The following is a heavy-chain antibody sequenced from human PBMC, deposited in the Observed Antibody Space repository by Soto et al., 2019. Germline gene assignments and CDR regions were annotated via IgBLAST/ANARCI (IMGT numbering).Heavy chain of an antibody. J-gene: IGHJ4*02. D-gene: IGHD6-25*01. CDR1: GDTFNSNA. V-gene: IGHV1-69*04. CDR2: IVPILGVA. Sequence: QVQLVQSGAEVKKPGSSVKVSCKTSGDTFNSNAISWVRQAPGQGLEWMGRIVPILGVADYAQKFQGRVTLTADKSTSTVYMELSSLRSDDTALYYFARVPDRPPAPVNWGQGTLVTVSS. CDR3: ARVPDRPPAPVN.